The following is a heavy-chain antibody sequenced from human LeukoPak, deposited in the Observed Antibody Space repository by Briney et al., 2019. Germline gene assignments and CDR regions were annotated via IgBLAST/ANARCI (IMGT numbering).Heavy chain of an antibody. CDR1: GGTFSSYA. V-gene: IGHV1-69*01. D-gene: IGHD6-13*01. CDR2: IIPIFGTA. CDR3: ARSPRGDSSRTDAFDI. J-gene: IGHJ3*02. Sequence: SVKVSCKASGGTFSSYAISWVRQAPGQGLEWTGGIIPIFGTANYAQKFQGRVTITADESTSTAYMELSSLRSEDTAVYYCARSPRGDSSRTDAFDIWGQGTMVTVSS.